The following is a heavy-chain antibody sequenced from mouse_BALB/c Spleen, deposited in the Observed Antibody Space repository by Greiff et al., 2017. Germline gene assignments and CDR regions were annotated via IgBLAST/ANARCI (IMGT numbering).Heavy chain of an antibody. CDR3: ARDGNYAMDY. CDR1: GFTFSSYA. D-gene: IGHD1-1*02. Sequence: EVQLVESGGGLVKPGGSLKLSCAASGFTFSSYAMSWVRQSPGKRLEWVAEISSGGSYTYYPDTVTGRFTISRDNAKNTLYLEMSSLRSEDTAMYYCARDGNYAMDYWGQGTSVTVAS. J-gene: IGHJ4*01. V-gene: IGHV5-9-4*01. CDR2: ISSGGSYT.